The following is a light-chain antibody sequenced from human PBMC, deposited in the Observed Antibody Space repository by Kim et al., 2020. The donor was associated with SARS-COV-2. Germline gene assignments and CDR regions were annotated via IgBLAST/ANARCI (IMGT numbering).Light chain of an antibody. CDR3: NSRDSSGNLYV. CDR2: DKN. J-gene: IGLJ1*01. CDR1: SLRTYY. V-gene: IGLV3-19*01. Sequence: SSELTQDPAVSVALGQTVSFTCQGDSLRTYYAGWYQQKPGQAPVLVIYDKNNRPSGIPDRFSGSSSGDTASLTITGAQAEDEADYYCNSRDSSGNLYVFGTGTK.